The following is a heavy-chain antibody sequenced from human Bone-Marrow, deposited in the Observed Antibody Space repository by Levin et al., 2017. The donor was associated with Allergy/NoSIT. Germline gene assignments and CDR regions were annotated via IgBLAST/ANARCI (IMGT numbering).Heavy chain of an antibody. J-gene: IGHJ6*02. CDR1: GFTFSSYA. CDR2: ISYDGSNK. D-gene: IGHD1-26*01. CDR3: ARDSGLPMDV. V-gene: IGHV3-30*04. Sequence: SCAASGFTFSSYAMHWVRQAPGKGLEWVAVISYDGSNKYYADSVKGRFTISRDNSKNTLYLQMNSLRAEDTAVYYCARDSGLPMDVWGQGTTVTVSS.